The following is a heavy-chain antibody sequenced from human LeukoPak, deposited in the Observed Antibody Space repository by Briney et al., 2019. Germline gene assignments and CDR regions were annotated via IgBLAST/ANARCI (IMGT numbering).Heavy chain of an antibody. V-gene: IGHV3-23*01. Sequence: GGSLRLSCADSEFTFSSYAMTWVRQAPGKGLEWVSGISDSGHSTYYADSVKGGFTISRDNSKDTLYLQMNSLRAEDTAIYYCAKGAAASPSWFLSYRVNWGQGTLVTVSS. D-gene: IGHD6-6*01. CDR1: EFTFSSYA. CDR3: AKGAAASPSWFLSYRVN. CDR2: ISDSGHST. J-gene: IGHJ4*02.